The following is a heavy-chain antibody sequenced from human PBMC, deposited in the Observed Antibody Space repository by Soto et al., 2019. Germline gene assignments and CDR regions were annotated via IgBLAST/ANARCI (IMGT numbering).Heavy chain of an antibody. J-gene: IGHJ5*02. CDR3: ARGSEPYYYGSGFDP. Sequence: GGSLRLSCAASGFTFSSYAMSWVRQAPGKGLEWVSAISGSGGSTYYADSVKGRFTISRDNSKNSLYLQMNSLRAEDTAVYYCARGSEPYYYGSGFDPWGQGTLVTVSS. CDR2: ISGSGGST. D-gene: IGHD3-10*01. CDR1: GFTFSSYA. V-gene: IGHV3-23*01.